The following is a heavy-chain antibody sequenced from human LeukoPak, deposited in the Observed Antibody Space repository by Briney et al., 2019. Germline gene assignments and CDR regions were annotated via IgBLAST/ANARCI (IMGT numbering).Heavy chain of an antibody. D-gene: IGHD2-21*01. CDR3: AKDLQTRGGNCGDW. J-gene: IGHJ4*02. CDR1: GFTLSNYG. V-gene: IGHV3-30*02. Sequence: PGGSLRLSCVASGFTLSNYGMHWVRQAPGKGREWVAFVGYDGRNTFYTDSVKGRFTISRDNSKNKLYLQMSSLRAEDTGLYYCAKDLQTRGGNCGDWWGQGTLVTVSS. CDR2: VGYDGRNT.